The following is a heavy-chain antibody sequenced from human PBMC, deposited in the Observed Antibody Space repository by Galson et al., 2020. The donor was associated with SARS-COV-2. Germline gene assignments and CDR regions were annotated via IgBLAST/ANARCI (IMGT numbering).Heavy chain of an antibody. J-gene: IGHJ5*02. CDR2: NSSSSSYI. Sequence: GESLKICCAASGFTFSSYSMNWVRQAPGKVLELVSSNSSSSSYIYYADSVKGRFTITRDNAKNSLYLQMNSLRAEDTAVYYCARDYDILTEDYYNWFDPWGQGTLVTVSS. D-gene: IGHD3-9*01. CDR3: ARDYDILTEDYYNWFDP. CDR1: GFTFSSYS. V-gene: IGHV3-21*01.